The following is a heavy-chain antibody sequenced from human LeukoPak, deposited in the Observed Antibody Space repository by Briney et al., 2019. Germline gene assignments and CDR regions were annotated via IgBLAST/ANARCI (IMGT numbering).Heavy chain of an antibody. CDR1: GFTFSPTW. V-gene: IGHV3-74*01. CDR3: AGETGKDGVSWGLAY. Sequence: GGSLRLSCAASGFTFSPTWMHWVRPAPGKGLMWVSHINADGSDTNHADSVRGRFTISRGNAKNMLSLQMSSLTVEDTAVYYCAGETGKDGVSWGLAYWGQGTLVTVSS. D-gene: IGHD1-14*01. J-gene: IGHJ4*02. CDR2: INADGSDT.